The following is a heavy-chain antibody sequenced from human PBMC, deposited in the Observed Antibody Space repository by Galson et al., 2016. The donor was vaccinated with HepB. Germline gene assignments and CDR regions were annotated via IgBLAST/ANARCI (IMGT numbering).Heavy chain of an antibody. V-gene: IGHV1-69*10. J-gene: IGHJ3*02. D-gene: IGHD2-21*01. CDR2: IVPLYGIA. Sequence: SVKVSCKASGGTVSNYGIGWVRQAPGQGLEWMGDIVPLYGIANYAQQFQDRITITADTSTSTVYMDLSRLTSQDTAMYYCARDIRYAFDIWGQGTMVTVSS. CDR3: ARDIRYAFDI. CDR1: GGTVSNYG.